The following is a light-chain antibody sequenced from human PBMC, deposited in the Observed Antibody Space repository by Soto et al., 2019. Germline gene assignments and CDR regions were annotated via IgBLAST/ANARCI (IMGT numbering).Light chain of an antibody. CDR1: QSVSSN. CDR2: GAS. Sequence: EIVMTQSPATLSVSPGERATLSCRASQSVSSNLAWYQQKPGQAPRLLIYGASTRATGIPARFSGSGSGTEFTLTISSLQSEDFAVYYCQQCNNWLGNTFGQGTKLEIK. J-gene: IGKJ2*01. CDR3: QQCNNWLGNT. V-gene: IGKV3-15*01.